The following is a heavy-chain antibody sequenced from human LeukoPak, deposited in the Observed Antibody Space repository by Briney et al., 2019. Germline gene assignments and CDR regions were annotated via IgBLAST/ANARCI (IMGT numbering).Heavy chain of an antibody. V-gene: IGHV3-11*06. Sequence: GGSLRLSCAASGLTFTNAWMSWVRQAPGKGLEWVSYISGSGSHTTYADSVKGRFTVSRDNAKNSLSLQVNSLRADDTAIYYCARVGSTVAAGTPDYWGQGTLVTVSS. J-gene: IGHJ4*02. CDR2: ISGSGSHT. CDR3: ARVGSTVAAGTPDY. CDR1: GLTFTNAW. D-gene: IGHD6-13*01.